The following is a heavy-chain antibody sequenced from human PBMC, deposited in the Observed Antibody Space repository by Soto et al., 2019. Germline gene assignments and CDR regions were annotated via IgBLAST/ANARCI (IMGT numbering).Heavy chain of an antibody. CDR2: IYYSGTT. D-gene: IGHD3-22*01. V-gene: IGHV4-59*08. CDR3: ATYDSSGLAF. J-gene: IGHJ4*02. CDR1: RASISSYY. Sequence: SETLSLTCTVSRASISSYYWNWIRQPPGKGLEWIGYIYYSGTTYYNPSLKSRLTISIDTSKKQFSLRLTSVTAADTAVYYCATYDSSGLAFWGQGTLVTVSS.